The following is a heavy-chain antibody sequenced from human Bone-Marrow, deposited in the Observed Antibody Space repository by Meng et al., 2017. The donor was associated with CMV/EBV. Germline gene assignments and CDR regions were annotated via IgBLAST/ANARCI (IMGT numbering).Heavy chain of an antibody. CDR3: ARGGDYDFWSCYLHYYGMDV. V-gene: IGHV3-30-3*01. D-gene: IGHD3-3*01. CDR2: ISYDGSNK. Sequence: GGSLRLSCAASGFTFSSYAMHWVRQAPGKGLEWVAVISYDGSNKYYADSVKGRFTISRDNSKNTLYLQMNSLRTEDTAVYYCARGGDYDFWSCYLHYYGMDVWGQGTTVTVSS. J-gene: IGHJ6*02. CDR1: GFTFSSYA.